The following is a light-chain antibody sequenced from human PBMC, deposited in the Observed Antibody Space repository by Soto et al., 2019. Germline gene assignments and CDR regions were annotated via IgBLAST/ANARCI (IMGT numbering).Light chain of an antibody. Sequence: LTQPPSVSGAPGQTITISCTGSSSNIGADFGVHWYQQLPGAAPKLVIFVNTNRPSGVPDRFSGSKSGTSASLAITGLQAEDEADYYCQSYDRSLSGWVFGTGTKLTVL. J-gene: IGLJ3*02. CDR3: QSYDRSLSGWV. CDR2: VNT. CDR1: SSNIGADFG. V-gene: IGLV1-40*01.